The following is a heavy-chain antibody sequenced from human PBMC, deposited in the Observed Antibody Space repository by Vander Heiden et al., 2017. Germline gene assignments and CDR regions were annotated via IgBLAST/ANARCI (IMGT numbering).Heavy chain of an antibody. J-gene: IGHJ5*02. V-gene: IGHV3-23*01. CDR3: AKIRRYFDWPAGGWFDP. CDR1: GFTFISYA. Sequence: EVQLLESGGGLVQPGGSLRLSCAASGFTFISYAMSWVRQAPGKGLGWVSAISGSGGSTYYADSVKGRFTISRDNSKNTLYLQMNSLRAEDTAVYYCAKIRRYFDWPAGGWFDPWGQGTLVTVSS. CDR2: ISGSGGST. D-gene: IGHD3-9*01.